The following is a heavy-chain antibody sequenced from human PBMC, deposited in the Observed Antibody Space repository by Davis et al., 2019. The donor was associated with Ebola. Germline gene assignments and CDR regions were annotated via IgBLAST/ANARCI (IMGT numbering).Heavy chain of an antibody. D-gene: IGHD4-17*01. CDR2: IVPIFDTT. CDR3: ARDPGNTVTSAFDV. Sequence: SVKVSCKASGGTFSTYGFSWVRQAPGQGLEWMGGIVPIFDTTKYAQKFQGRVTITADESTSTVFMGLNSLRSDDTAVYYCARDPGNTVTSAFDVWGQGTMVAVSS. J-gene: IGHJ3*01. CDR1: GGTFSTYG. V-gene: IGHV1-69*13.